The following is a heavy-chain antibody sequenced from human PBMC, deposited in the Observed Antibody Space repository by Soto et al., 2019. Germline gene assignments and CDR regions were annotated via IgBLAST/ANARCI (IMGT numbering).Heavy chain of an antibody. CDR3: ARDWDGNTVTNGSNAFDI. Sequence: QVQLVQSGAEVKKPGSSVKVSCKASGGTFSSYAISWVRQAPGQGLEWMGGIIPIFGTANYAQKFQGRVTITADESTSTDYMELSSLRSEDTAVYYCARDWDGNTVTNGSNAFDIWGQGKMVTVSS. CDR1: GGTFSSYA. D-gene: IGHD4-17*01. J-gene: IGHJ3*02. CDR2: IIPIFGTA. V-gene: IGHV1-69*01.